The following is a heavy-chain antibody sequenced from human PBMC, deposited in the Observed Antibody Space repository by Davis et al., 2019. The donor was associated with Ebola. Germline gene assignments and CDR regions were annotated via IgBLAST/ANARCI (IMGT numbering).Heavy chain of an antibody. Sequence: PGGSPRLSCTVSGGSISSPLSYWAWIRQPPGMRLEWIATVYYIGTTYYNPSLQSRVTISLDTSKNQFSLHLASVTAADTAVYYCATNSSSSPWFDPWGQGTLVTVSS. J-gene: IGHJ5*02. CDR1: GGSISSPLSY. CDR2: VYYIGTT. D-gene: IGHD6-6*01. V-gene: IGHV4-39*07. CDR3: ATNSSSSPWFDP.